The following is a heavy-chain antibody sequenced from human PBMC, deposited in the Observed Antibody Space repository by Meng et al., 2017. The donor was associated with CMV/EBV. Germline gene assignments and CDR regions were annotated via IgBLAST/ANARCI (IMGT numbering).Heavy chain of an antibody. D-gene: IGHD2-2*01. CDR3: ARVTCSSTSCYRGGWFDP. Sequence: GSLRLSCTVSGGSISSYYWSWIRQPPGKGLAWIGYIYYSGSTNYNPSLKSRVTISVDTSKNQFSLKLSSVTAADTAVYYCARVTCSSTSCYRGGWFDPWGQGTLVTVSS. V-gene: IGHV4-59*01. CDR2: IYYSGST. CDR1: GGSISSYY. J-gene: IGHJ5*02.